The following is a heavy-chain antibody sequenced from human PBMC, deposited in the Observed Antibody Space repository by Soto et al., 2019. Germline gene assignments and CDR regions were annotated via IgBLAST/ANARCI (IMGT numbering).Heavy chain of an antibody. V-gene: IGHV1-69*02. CDR1: GGTFSSYT. Sequence: QVQLVQSGAEVKKPGSSVKVSCKASGGTFSSYTISWVRQAPGQGLEWMGRIIPILGIANYAQKFQGRVTITADKSTSTAYMELSSLRSEDTAVYYCARLGYESSGPYYFDYWGQGTLVTVSS. CDR3: ARLGYESSGPYYFDY. D-gene: IGHD3-22*01. J-gene: IGHJ4*02. CDR2: IIPILGIA.